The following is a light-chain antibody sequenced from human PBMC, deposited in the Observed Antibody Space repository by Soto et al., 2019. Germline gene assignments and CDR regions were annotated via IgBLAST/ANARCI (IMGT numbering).Light chain of an antibody. V-gene: IGLV7-46*01. CDR2: DTS. CDR3: LLSFIGAVV. J-gene: IGLJ2*01. CDR1: TGAVTSGHY. Sequence: AVVTQEPSLSVSPGGTVTLTCGSSTGAVTSGHYPYWFQQKPGQAPKTLIYDTSNKHSWTPARFSGSLLGGEAALTLSDAQPEDEADYYCLLSFIGAVVFGGGTKLTVL.